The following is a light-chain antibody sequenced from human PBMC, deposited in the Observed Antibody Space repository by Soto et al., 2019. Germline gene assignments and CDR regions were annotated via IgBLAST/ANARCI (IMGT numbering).Light chain of an antibody. CDR1: HRVSGNY. V-gene: IGKV3-20*01. Sequence: PPPVPLPPRGSVTPPCRAGHRVSGNYLTWYQQQPGQTPRLLIYDASTRATGIPDRFSGSGSGTDFTLTISSLEPEDFAVYYCQQCCSSPRTFGQGTMVDI. CDR2: DAS. CDR3: QQCCSSPRT. J-gene: IGKJ1*01.